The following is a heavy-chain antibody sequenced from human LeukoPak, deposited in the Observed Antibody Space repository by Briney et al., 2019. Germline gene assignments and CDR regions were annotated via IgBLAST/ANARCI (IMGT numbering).Heavy chain of an antibody. D-gene: IGHD2-15*01. J-gene: IGHJ4*02. Sequence: SETLSLTCAVYGGSFSGYYWSWIRQPPGKGLEWIGEINHSGSTNYNPSLKSRVTISVDTSKNQFSLKLSSVTAADTAVYYCARVGEYCSGGSCYGFGRYFDYRGQGTLVTVSS. CDR3: ARVGEYCSGGSCYGFGRYFDY. V-gene: IGHV4-34*01. CDR2: INHSGST. CDR1: GGSFSGYY.